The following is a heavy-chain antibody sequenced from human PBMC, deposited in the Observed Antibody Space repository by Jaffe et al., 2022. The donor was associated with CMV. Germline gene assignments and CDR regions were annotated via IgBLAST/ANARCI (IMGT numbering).Heavy chain of an antibody. CDR1: GGSISSYY. CDR3: ARGRDIVVVPAAMQAGAFDI. V-gene: IGHV4-4*07. J-gene: IGHJ3*02. D-gene: IGHD2-2*01. CDR2: IYTSGST. Sequence: QVQLQESGPGLVKPSETLSLTCTVSGGSISSYYWSWIRQPAGKGLEWIGRIYTSGSTNYNPSLKSRVTMSVDTSKNQFSLKLSSVTAADTAVYYCARGRDIVVVPAAMQAGAFDIWGQGTMVTVSS.